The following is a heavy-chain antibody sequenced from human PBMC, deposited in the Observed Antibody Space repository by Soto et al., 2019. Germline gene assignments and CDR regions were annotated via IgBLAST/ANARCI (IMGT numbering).Heavy chain of an antibody. D-gene: IGHD2-8*02. CDR3: ARGDYGTGGYPFPYFDY. CDR1: GYSFTGYY. CDR2: INPDSGAT. Sequence: HEHLVQSGAEVKRPEASLKVSCKASGYSFTGYYIHWVRQAPGQGLEWMGWINPDSGATNYAQNFQGRVTLTSDTSISTASMDLTSLTSDDTAVYYCARGDYGTGGYPFPYFDYWGQGTLVIVSS. J-gene: IGHJ4*02. V-gene: IGHV1-2*02.